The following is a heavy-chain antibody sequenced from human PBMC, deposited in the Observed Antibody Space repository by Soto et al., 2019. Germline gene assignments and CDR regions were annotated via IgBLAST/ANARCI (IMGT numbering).Heavy chain of an antibody. CDR1: GFSFSSYA. CDR3: ANDRKVIAHRTHVY. V-gene: IGHV3-23*01. Sequence: TGASLILSCAAPGFSFSSYAMNCVRQAPGKGLEWVSAISGSGGSTYYADSVKGRFTISRDNSKNTLYLQMNSLRAEDTAVYYCANDRKVIAHRTHVYWGQGTLVTVSS. CDR2: ISGSGGST. J-gene: IGHJ4*02. D-gene: IGHD3-22*01.